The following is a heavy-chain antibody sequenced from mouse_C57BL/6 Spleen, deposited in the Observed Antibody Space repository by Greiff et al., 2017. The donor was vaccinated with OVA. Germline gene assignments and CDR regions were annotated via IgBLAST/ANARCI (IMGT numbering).Heavy chain of an antibody. CDR2: ISSGSSTI. V-gene: IGHV5-17*01. J-gene: IGHJ4*01. Sequence: EVMLVESGGGLVKPGGSLKLSCAASGFTFSDYGMHWVRQAPEKGLEWVAYISSGSSTIYYADTVKGRFTISRDNAKNTLFLQMTSLRSEDTAMYYGAREWDGSSSDAMDYWGQGTSVTVSS. CDR1: GFTFSDYG. CDR3: AREWDGSSSDAMDY. D-gene: IGHD1-1*01.